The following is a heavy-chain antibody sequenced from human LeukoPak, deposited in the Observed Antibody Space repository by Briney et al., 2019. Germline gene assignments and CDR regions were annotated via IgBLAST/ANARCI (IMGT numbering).Heavy chain of an antibody. CDR3: ASHPYYYGSRSSPDY. J-gene: IGHJ4*02. Sequence: ASVKVSCKASGYTFTGYYMHWVRQAPGQGLEWMGWINPNSGGTNYAQKFQDRVTMTRDTSISTAYMELSRLRSDDTAVYSCASHPYYYGSRSSPDYWGQGTLVTVSS. CDR1: GYTFTGYY. D-gene: IGHD3-10*01. CDR2: INPNSGGT. V-gene: IGHV1-2*02.